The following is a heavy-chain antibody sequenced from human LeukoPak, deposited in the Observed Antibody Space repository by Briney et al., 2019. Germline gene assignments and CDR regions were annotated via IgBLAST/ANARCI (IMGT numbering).Heavy chain of an antibody. Sequence: GASVKVSCKASGYTFTSYDINWVRQATGQGLEWMGWMNPNSGNTGYAQKFRGRVTMTRNTSISTAYMELSSLRSEDTAVYYCARVSSSWYGLISEAAFDYRGQGTLVTVSS. CDR2: MNPNSGNT. CDR3: ARVSSSWYGLISEAAFDY. J-gene: IGHJ4*02. D-gene: IGHD6-13*01. V-gene: IGHV1-8*01. CDR1: GYTFTSYD.